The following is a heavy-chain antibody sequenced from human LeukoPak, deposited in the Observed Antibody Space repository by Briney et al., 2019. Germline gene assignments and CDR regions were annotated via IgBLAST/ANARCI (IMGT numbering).Heavy chain of an antibody. Sequence: PSQTLSLTCTVSGGSISTYYWNWIRQPPGKGLEWIGYIYHSGSTNYNPSLQSRVTISVDTSKNQFSLNLNSVTAADTAVYYCARGGAARLHFQNWGQGTLVTVSS. J-gene: IGHJ1*01. CDR2: IYHSGST. CDR3: ARGGAARLHFQN. D-gene: IGHD6-6*01. V-gene: IGHV4-59*01. CDR1: GGSISTYY.